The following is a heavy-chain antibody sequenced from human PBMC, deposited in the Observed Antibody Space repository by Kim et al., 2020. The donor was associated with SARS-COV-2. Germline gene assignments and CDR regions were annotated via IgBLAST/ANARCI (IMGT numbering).Heavy chain of an antibody. CDR3: ASLYFDF. CDR2: IKSKTDGGAT. CDR1: GFTFNDAW. J-gene: IGHJ4*02. V-gene: IGHV3-15*01. Sequence: GGSLRLSCAASGFTFNDAWMPWVRQAPGKGLEWVARIKSKTDGGATEYDAPVKGRITISRDDSKNTLYLQMNSVKTEDTAVYYCASLYFDFWGQGTPVTVSS.